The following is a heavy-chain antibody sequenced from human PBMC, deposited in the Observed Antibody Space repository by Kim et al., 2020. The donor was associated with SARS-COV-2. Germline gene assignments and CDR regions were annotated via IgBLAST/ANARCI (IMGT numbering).Heavy chain of an antibody. CDR3: GRSGGSSGYKVDY. V-gene: IGHV3-48*02. J-gene: IGHJ4*02. CDR2: ISSSSTI. Sequence: GGSLRLSCAASGFTFSSFSMNWVRQAPGKGLEWVSFISSSSTIYYEDSVKGRFTISRDNAKNSLYLEMNSLRDEDTAVYYCGRSGGSSGYKVDYWGQGTLLPVSS. D-gene: IGHD3-22*01. CDR1: GFTFSSFS.